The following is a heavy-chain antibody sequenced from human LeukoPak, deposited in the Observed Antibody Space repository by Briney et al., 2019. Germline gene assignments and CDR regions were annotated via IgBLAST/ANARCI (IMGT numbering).Heavy chain of an antibody. V-gene: IGHV1-46*01. D-gene: IGHD1-26*01. CDR2: VNPSGDST. J-gene: IGHJ4*02. Sequence: GASVKVSCKASGYTFIRYYIHWVRQAPGQGLEWMGIVNPSGDSTNYAQKFQGRVTMTRDTSTSTAYMELSSLRSEDTAVYYCARDLVGIVGAPFDYWGQGTLVTVSS. CDR1: GYTFIRYY. CDR3: ARDLVGIVGAPFDY.